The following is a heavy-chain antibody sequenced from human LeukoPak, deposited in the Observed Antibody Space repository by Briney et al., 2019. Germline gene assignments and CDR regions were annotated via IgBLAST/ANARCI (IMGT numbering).Heavy chain of an antibody. J-gene: IGHJ4*02. CDR1: GGSFSGYY. D-gene: IGHD1-14*01. CDR3: ARVNRYFDY. CDR2: INHSGST. V-gene: IGHV4-34*01. Sequence: PSETLSLTCAVYGGSFSGYYWSWIRQPPGKGLEWIGEINHSGSTNYNPSLKSRVTISVDTSKNQFSLKLRSVTAADTAVYYCARVNRYFDYWGQGTLVTVSS.